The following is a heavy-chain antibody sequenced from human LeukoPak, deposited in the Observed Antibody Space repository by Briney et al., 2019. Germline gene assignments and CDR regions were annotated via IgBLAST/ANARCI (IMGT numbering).Heavy chain of an antibody. CDR1: GFTFSNAW. CDR2: ISGSGGST. J-gene: IGHJ5*02. D-gene: IGHD3-16*01. CDR3: ARDLKIGDYVWGSNWFDP. V-gene: IGHV3-21*01. Sequence: GGSLRLSCAASGFTFSNAWMSWVRQAPGKGLEWVSAISGSGGSTYYADSVKGRLTISRDNAKNSLYLQMNSLRAEDTAVYYCARDLKIGDYVWGSNWFDPWGQGTLVTVSS.